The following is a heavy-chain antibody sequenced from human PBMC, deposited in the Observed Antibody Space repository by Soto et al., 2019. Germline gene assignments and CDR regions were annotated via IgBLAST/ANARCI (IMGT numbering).Heavy chain of an antibody. V-gene: IGHV4-39*01. Sequence: QLQLQESGPGLVKPSETLSLTCTVSGGSISSGPYSWGWIRQPPGEGREWIGTFHYSENTYYNPYLESRVTISVDTSKNQVSLKVTAVTVADTAIYDCARLVGYCSTTSCYGFYGMDVWGQGTTVIVSS. CDR1: GGSISSGPYS. CDR2: FHYSENT. D-gene: IGHD2-2*01. J-gene: IGHJ6*02. CDR3: ARLVGYCSTTSCYGFYGMDV.